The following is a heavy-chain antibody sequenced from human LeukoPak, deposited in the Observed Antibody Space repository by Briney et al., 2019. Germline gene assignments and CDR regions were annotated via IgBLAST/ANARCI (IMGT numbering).Heavy chain of an antibody. V-gene: IGHV3-7*01. Sequence: GGSLRLSCAASGFTFSTYWMSWVRRAPGKGLEWVANIKQDGSEKYYVDSVKGRFTISRDNAKNSLYLQMNSLRAEDTAVYYCARSNYDFWSGYLYYLDYWGQGTLVTVSS. CDR1: GFTFSTYW. CDR3: ARSNYDFWSGYLYYLDY. D-gene: IGHD3-3*01. J-gene: IGHJ4*02. CDR2: IKQDGSEK.